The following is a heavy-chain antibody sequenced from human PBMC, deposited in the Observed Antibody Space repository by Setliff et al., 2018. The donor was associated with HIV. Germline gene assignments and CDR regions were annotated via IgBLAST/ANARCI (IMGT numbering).Heavy chain of an antibody. J-gene: IGHJ4*02. D-gene: IGHD1-1*01. CDR1: GFSVSGSY. CDR3: AKPRLYNRALEN. Sequence: GGSLRLSCAASGFSVSGSYMSWVRQAPGKGLEWVSTIYSDGSTYHADSVKGRFTLSRDNSKNTLYLQMNSLTPEDTAVYYCAKPRLYNRALENWGQGTLVTVAS. CDR2: IYSDGST. V-gene: IGHV3-66*02.